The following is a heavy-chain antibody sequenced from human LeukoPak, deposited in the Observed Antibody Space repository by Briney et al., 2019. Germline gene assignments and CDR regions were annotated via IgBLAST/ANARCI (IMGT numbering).Heavy chain of an antibody. D-gene: IGHD5-24*01. J-gene: IGHJ4*02. V-gene: IGHV1-69*05. CDR1: GGTFSKNA. CDR2: SIPVFGTA. CDR3: ARERDGYNSSPFDY. Sequence: ASVKVSCKASGGTFSKNAISWVRQAPGQGLEWMGRSIPVFGTANYAQKFQARLTITTDLSTSTVYMELTRLRSDDTAVYYYARERDGYNSSPFDYWGLGTLLTVSS.